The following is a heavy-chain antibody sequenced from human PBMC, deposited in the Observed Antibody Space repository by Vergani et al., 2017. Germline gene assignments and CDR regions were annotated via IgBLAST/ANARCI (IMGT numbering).Heavy chain of an antibody. J-gene: IGHJ4*02. CDR2: IISSSSTI. V-gene: IGHV3-48*01. Sequence: EVQLVESGGGLVQPGGSLRLSCAASGFTFSSYSMNWVRQAPGKGLEWVSYIISSSSTIYYADSVKGRFTISRDNAKNALYLQMNSLRAEDTAVYYCARDKRYFDWLLYPFDYWGQGTLVTVSS. CDR3: ARDKRYFDWLLYPFDY. D-gene: IGHD3-9*01. CDR1: GFTFSSYS.